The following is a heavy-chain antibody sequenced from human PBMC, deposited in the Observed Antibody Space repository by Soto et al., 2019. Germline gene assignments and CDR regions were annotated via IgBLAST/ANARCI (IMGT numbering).Heavy chain of an antibody. J-gene: IGHJ4*01. CDR2: IYHSGST. V-gene: IGHV4-31*03. CDR3: AREGYAHFGDDGPFDLFYFDN. D-gene: IGHD2-21*01. CDR1: GGSIRGGGCF. Sequence: TSETLSLRYTVSGGSIRGGGCFWNWLSQHPGKGLEWIGFIYHSGSTFYSPSLQSRVSISVDTSKNQFSLKLSAVTPADTAVYYCAREGYAHFGDDGPFDLFYFDNWGPGTLVPVSS.